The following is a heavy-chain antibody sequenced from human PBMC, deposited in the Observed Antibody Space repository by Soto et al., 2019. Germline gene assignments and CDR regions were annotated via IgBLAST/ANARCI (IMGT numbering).Heavy chain of an antibody. CDR3: DRDDVLGMSRVYLGMDV. CDR1: GGSISSNDYY. D-gene: IGHD7-27*01. J-gene: IGHJ6*02. Sequence: TLLLTCTVSGGSISSNDYYWSWIRQPPGKGLEWIGYIYYSGNSYYNPSLKSRVTISVDTSKNQFSLKLSSVTAADTAVYYCDRDDVLGMSRVYLGMDVWGQGTTVTVS. V-gene: IGHV4-30-4*01. CDR2: IYYSGNS.